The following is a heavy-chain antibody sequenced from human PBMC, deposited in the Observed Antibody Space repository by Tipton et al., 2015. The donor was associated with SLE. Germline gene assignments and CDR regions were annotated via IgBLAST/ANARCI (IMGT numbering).Heavy chain of an antibody. D-gene: IGHD1-26*01. CDR3: AILLGVPA. CDR1: GFTFSGSA. J-gene: IGHJ5*02. Sequence: SLRLSCAASGFTFSGSAMHWVRQASGKGLEWVGRIRSKANSYATAYAASVKGRFTISRDDSKNTAYLQMNSLNIGDTAVYYCAILLGVPAWGQGTLVTVSS. CDR2: IRSKANSYAT. V-gene: IGHV3-73*01.